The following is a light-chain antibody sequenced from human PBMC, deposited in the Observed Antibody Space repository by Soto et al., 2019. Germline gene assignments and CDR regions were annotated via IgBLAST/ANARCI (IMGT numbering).Light chain of an antibody. J-gene: IGKJ5*01. CDR2: GAF. CDR1: QSVNSNY. CDR3: QQYGRPPFN. Sequence: EIVLTQSPGILSLSPGERATLSCRANQSVNSNYLAWFQQHPGQPPRLLIFGAFSRAIGIPDRFSGSGTETDFTLSITRLEPEDFAVYYCQQYGRPPFNFGQGTRLEIK. V-gene: IGKV3-20*01.